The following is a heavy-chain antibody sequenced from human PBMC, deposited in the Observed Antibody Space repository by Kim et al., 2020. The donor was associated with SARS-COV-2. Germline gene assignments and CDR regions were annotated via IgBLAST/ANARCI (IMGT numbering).Heavy chain of an antibody. V-gene: IGHV3-72*01. CDR2: TRNKANSYTT. CDR3: ARAGTHYYYGMDV. CDR1: GFTFSDHY. D-gene: IGHD6-13*01. Sequence: GVSLRLSCAASGFTFSDHYMDWVRQAPGKGLEWVGRTRNKANSYTTEYAASVKGRFTISRDDSKNSLYLQMNSLKTEDTAVYYCARAGTHYYYGMDVWG. J-gene: IGHJ6*02.